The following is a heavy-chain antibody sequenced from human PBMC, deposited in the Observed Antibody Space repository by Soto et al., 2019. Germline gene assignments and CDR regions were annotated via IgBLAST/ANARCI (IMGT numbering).Heavy chain of an antibody. CDR2: IYYSGST. V-gene: IGHV4-59*02. D-gene: IGHD4-17*01. CDR1: GGSVSSYY. CDR3: ARDAPLRGGDYVEAFDI. J-gene: IGHJ3*02. Sequence: SETLSLTCTVSGGSVSSYYWSWIRQPPGKGLEWIGYIYYSGSTNYNPSPKSRVTISVDTSKNQFSLKLSSVTAADTAVYYCARDAPLRGGDYVEAFDIWGQGTMVTVSS.